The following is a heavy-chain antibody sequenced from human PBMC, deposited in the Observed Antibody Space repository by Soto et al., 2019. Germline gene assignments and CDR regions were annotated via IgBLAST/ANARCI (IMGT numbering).Heavy chain of an antibody. CDR2: ISAYNGNT. J-gene: IGHJ4*02. CDR3: ARAQGLPWLVQEEIYTN. V-gene: IGHV1-18*01. CDR1: GYTFTSYG. Sequence: GASVKVSCKASGYTFTSYGISWVRQAPGQGLEWMGWISAYNGNTNYAQKLQGRVTMTTDTSTSTAYMELRSLRSDDTAVYYCARAQGLPWLVQEEIYTNWGQGTLVTVSS. D-gene: IGHD6-19*01.